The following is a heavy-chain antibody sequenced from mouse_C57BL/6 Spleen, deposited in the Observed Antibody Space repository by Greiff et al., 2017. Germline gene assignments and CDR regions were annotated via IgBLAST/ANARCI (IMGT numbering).Heavy chain of an antibody. V-gene: IGHV1-76*01. CDR2: IYPGSGNT. J-gene: IGHJ3*01. CDR1: GYTFTDYY. Sequence: QVQLKESGAELVRPGASVKLSCKASGYTFTDYYINWVKQRPGQGLEWIARIYPGSGNTYYNEKFKGKATLTAEKSSSTAYMQLSSLTSEDSAVYFCARSDYEAWFAYWGQGTLVTVSA. CDR3: ARSDYEAWFAY. D-gene: IGHD2-4*01.